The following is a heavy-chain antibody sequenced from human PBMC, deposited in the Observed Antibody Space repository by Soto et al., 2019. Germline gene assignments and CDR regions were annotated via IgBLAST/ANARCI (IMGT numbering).Heavy chain of an antibody. CDR2: ISSSSSYI. Sequence: EVQLVESGGGLVKPGGSLRLSCAASGFTFSSYSMNWVRQAPGKGLEWVSSISSSSSYIYYADSVKGRFTISRDNAKNSLYLQMNSLRAEDTAVYYCARSPYYYDSSSYLAYWGQGTLVTVSS. J-gene: IGHJ4*02. V-gene: IGHV3-21*01. CDR3: ARSPYYYDSSSYLAY. D-gene: IGHD3-22*01. CDR1: GFTFSSYS.